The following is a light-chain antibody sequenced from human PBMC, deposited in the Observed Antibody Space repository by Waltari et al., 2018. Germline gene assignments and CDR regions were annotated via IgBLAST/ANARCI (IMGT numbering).Light chain of an antibody. CDR1: QSVSSN. CDR3: QQYNNWPGT. J-gene: IGKJ1*01. Sequence: EIVMTQSPATLSVSPGERATLSCRASQSVSSNLAWYQQNPGQAPRLLIYGASTRATGIPARFRGSGSGTEFTLTISSLQSEDFAVYSCQQYNNWPGTFGQGTKVEIK. CDR2: GAS. V-gene: IGKV3-15*01.